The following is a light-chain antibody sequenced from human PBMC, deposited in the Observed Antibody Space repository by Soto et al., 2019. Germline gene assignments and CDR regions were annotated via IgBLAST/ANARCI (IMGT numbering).Light chain of an antibody. J-gene: IGKJ1*01. V-gene: IGKV1-5*03. CDR3: QQYNSYSLT. CDR2: NAS. CDR1: QSISSW. Sequence: DIQMTQSPSTLSASVGDRVIITCPASQSISSWLAWYQQKPGKAPNLLIYNASSLESGVPSRFSGSGSGTEFTLTISSLQPDAFATYYCQQYNSYSLTFGQGTKVEIK.